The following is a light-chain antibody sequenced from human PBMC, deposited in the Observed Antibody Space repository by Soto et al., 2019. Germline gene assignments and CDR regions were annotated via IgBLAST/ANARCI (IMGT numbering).Light chain of an antibody. CDR1: QDISNY. Sequence: DIQMTQSPSSLSASVGDRVTITCQASQDISNYLNWYQQKPGKAPKLLIYDASNLETGGPSRFSRSGSGTDFTFTISSLQPEDSATYYCQQYDNLPYTFGQGTKLEIK. V-gene: IGKV1-33*01. CDR2: DAS. CDR3: QQYDNLPYT. J-gene: IGKJ2*01.